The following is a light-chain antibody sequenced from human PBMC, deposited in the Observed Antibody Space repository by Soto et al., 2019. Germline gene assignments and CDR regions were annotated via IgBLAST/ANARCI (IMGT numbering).Light chain of an antibody. CDR1: QSISSY. J-gene: IGKJ5*01. Sequence: DIQMTQSPSSLSASVGDRVTITCLASQSISSYLNWYQQKPGKAPKLLIYAASSLQSGVPSRFSGSGSGTDFTLTISSLQPDDFATYYCQQYNSYSRTFGQGTRLEIK. CDR2: AAS. V-gene: IGKV1-39*01. CDR3: QQYNSYSRT.